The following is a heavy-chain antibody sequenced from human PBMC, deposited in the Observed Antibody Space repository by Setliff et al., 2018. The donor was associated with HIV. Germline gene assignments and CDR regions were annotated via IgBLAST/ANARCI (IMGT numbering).Heavy chain of an antibody. J-gene: IGHJ3*02. Sequence: SETLSLTCTVPGGSISSYYWSWIRQPPGKGLEWIGYIYYSGSTNYNPSLKSRLAMSVDMSKNHFSLKLRSVTAADTAVYYCARHGHFYDSSSSDAFDIWGHGTMVTVSS. D-gene: IGHD3-22*01. CDR2: IYYSGST. V-gene: IGHV4-59*08. CDR3: ARHGHFYDSSSSDAFDI. CDR1: GGSISSYY.